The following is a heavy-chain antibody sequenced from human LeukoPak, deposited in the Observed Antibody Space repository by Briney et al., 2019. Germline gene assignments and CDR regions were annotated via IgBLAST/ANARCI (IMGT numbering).Heavy chain of an antibody. J-gene: IGHJ4*02. CDR3: AKRKLAAAGTWVFEFDY. CDR1: GXTXSXXX. Sequence: GXXLXXSCXAXGXTXSXXXXSXVRQAPGKXLEXXSAXSGSGGSTYYADSVKGRFTISRDNSKNTLYLQMNSLRAEDTAVYYCAKRKLAAAGTWVFEFDYWGQGTLVTVSS. V-gene: IGHV3-23*01. CDR2: XSGSGGST. D-gene: IGHD6-13*01.